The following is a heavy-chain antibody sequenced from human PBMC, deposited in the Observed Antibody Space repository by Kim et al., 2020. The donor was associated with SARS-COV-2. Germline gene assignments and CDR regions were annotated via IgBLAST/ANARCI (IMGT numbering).Heavy chain of an antibody. CDR3: AKTYYGSGKAPWFDP. D-gene: IGHD3-10*01. V-gene: IGHV3-23*01. CDR1: GFTFSSYA. Sequence: VGSLRLSCAASGFTFSSYAMSWVRQAPGKGLEWVSAISGSGGSTYYADSVKGRFTISRDNSKNTLYLQMNSLRAEDTAVYYCAKTYYGSGKAPWFDPWGQGTLVTVSS. CDR2: ISGSGGST. J-gene: IGHJ5*02.